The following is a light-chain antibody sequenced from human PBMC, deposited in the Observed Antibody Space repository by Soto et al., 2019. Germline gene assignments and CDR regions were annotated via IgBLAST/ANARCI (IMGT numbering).Light chain of an antibody. V-gene: IGKV3-11*01. Sequence: EIVLTQSPATLSFSPGERATLSCRASQSVSSYLAWYQQKPGQAPRLLIYDASNRNTGIPARFSGSGSGTDFPLTISSLGPEDFAVYYCQQRSNWPPWTFCQGTKVAIK. J-gene: IGKJ1*01. CDR3: QQRSNWPPWT. CDR1: QSVSSY. CDR2: DAS.